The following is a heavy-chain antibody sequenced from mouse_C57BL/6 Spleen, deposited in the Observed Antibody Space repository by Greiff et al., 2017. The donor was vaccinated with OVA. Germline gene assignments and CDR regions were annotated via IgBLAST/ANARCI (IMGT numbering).Heavy chain of an antibody. J-gene: IGHJ4*01. Sequence: EVKLQESGAELVRPGASVKLSCTASGFNIKDYYMHWVKQRPEQGLEWIGRIDPEDGDTEYAPKFQGKATMTADTSSNTAYLQLSSLTSEDTAVYYCTTGGYGSSYAMDYWGQGTSVTVSS. CDR2: IDPEDGDT. CDR1: GFNIKDYY. V-gene: IGHV14-1*01. D-gene: IGHD1-1*01. CDR3: TTGGYGSSYAMDY.